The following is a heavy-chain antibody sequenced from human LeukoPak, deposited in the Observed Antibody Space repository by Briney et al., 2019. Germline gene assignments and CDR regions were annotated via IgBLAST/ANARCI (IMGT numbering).Heavy chain of an antibody. J-gene: IGHJ4*02. CDR2: IYYSGST. CDR1: GGSISSSSYY. Sequence: SETLSLTCTVSGGSISSSSYYWGWIRQPPGKGLEWIGSIYYSGSTYYNPSLKSRVTISVDTSKNQFSLKLSSVTAADTAVYYCARAETKNFDWLYWGQGTLVTVSS. V-gene: IGHV4-39*07. CDR3: ARAETKNFDWLY. D-gene: IGHD3-9*01.